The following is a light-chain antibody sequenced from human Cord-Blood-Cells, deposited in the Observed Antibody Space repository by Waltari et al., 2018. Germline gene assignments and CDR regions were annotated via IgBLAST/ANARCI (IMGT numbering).Light chain of an antibody. J-gene: IGLJ1*01. CDR3: CSYAGSSTYV. CDR2: EGS. Sequence: QSALTQPASVSGSPGQSITISCTGTSSDVGSYNLVSWYQQHPGKAPKLMSYEGSKRPEGVSNRFPGCKFGNTASLTISGRQAEDEADYYCCSYAGSSTYVFGTGTKVTVL. CDR1: SSDVGSYNL. V-gene: IGLV2-23*01.